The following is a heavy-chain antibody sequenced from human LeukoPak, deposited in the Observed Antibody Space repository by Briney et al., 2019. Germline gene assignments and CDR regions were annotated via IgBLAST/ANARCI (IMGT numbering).Heavy chain of an antibody. D-gene: IGHD4-23*01. CDR3: ARGWIAETTVVTPYNY. V-gene: IGHV1-69*13. CDR2: IIPIFGTA. CDR1: GGTFSNYA. J-gene: IGHJ4*02. Sequence: GASVKVSYKASGGTFSNYAVNWVRQAPGQGLEWMGGIIPIFGTAHYAQKFQGRVTITADESTSTAYMQLSSLRSEDTAVYYCARGWIAETTVVTPYNYWGQGTLVTVSS.